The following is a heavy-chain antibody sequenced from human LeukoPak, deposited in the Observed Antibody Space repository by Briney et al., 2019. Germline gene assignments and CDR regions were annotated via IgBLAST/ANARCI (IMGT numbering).Heavy chain of an antibody. Sequence: ASVKVSCKASGFTFTSYGIAWVRQAPGQGLEWMAWIRVNSGDTKYAQKFQGRVTMTTDTSTSTAYMELRSLRSDDTAVYYCARENNRKFRGGDWFDPWGQGTLVTVSS. CDR3: ARENNRKFRGGDWFDP. D-gene: IGHD1-14*01. CDR2: IRVNSGDT. J-gene: IGHJ5*02. CDR1: GFTFTSYG. V-gene: IGHV1-18*01.